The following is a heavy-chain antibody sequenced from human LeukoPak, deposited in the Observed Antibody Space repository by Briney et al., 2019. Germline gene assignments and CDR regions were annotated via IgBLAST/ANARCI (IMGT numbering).Heavy chain of an antibody. CDR1: GFSFSNYS. J-gene: IGHJ4*02. Sequence: GGSLRLSCAASGFSFSNYSMNWVRQAPGKGLGWFSSIGSSTSYIYYADSVKGRFTISRDNAKNSVYLQMNSLRAEDTAVYYCARDQGWLRLPVYFDYWGQGTLVTVSS. D-gene: IGHD5-12*01. V-gene: IGHV3-21*01. CDR2: IGSSTSYI. CDR3: ARDQGWLRLPVYFDY.